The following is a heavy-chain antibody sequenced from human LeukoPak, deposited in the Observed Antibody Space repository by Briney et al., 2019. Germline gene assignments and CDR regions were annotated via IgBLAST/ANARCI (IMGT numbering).Heavy chain of an antibody. V-gene: IGHV1-2*02. Sequence: ASVKVSCKASGYTFTGYYMHWVRQAPGQGLEWMGWINPNSGGTNYAQKFQGRVTMTRDTSISTAYMELSRLRSDDTAVYYCAREFVVVPGNPFDYWGQGTWSPSPQ. D-gene: IGHD2-2*01. CDR3: AREFVVVPGNPFDY. CDR2: INPNSGGT. J-gene: IGHJ4*02. CDR1: GYTFTGYY.